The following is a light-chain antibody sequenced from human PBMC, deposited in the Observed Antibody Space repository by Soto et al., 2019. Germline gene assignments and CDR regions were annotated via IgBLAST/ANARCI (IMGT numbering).Light chain of an antibody. V-gene: IGLV1-44*01. CDR2: SNN. J-gene: IGLJ2*01. Sequence: QSVLTQHPSASGTPGQRVIISCSGGRSNIGSNTVNWYQQVPGTAPKFLIYSNNQRPSGVPDRFSGSKSGTSASLAISGLQAEDEADYYCASWDDSLNGLVFGGGTKLTVL. CDR1: RSNIGSNT. CDR3: ASWDDSLNGLV.